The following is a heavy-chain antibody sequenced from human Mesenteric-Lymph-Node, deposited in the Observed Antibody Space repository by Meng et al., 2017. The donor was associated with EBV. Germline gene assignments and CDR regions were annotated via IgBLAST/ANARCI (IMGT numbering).Heavy chain of an antibody. Sequence: GQLQPWGPGLLKPSGTLSLTCAVFGGSFSGYYWSWIRQPPGKGLEWIGEINHSGSTNYNPSLKSRVTISVDTSKNQFSLKLSSVTAADTAVYYCARGRSYVSGVIDPWGQGTLVTVSS. CDR2: INHSGST. D-gene: IGHD3-16*01. CDR3: ARGRSYVSGVIDP. CDR1: GGSFSGYY. V-gene: IGHV4-34*01. J-gene: IGHJ5*02.